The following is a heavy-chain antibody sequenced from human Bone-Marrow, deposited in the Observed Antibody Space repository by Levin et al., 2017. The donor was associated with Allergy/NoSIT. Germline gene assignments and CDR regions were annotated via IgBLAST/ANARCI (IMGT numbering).Heavy chain of an antibody. CDR3: AREPARGGDFDY. D-gene: IGHD3-10*01. J-gene: IGHJ4*02. CDR2: IKKDGTEE. Sequence: GESLKISCAASGFPLSAYWMNWVRQAPGKGLEWVAQIKKDGTEEYYAGSVKGRFTISRDNAKNSLFLQMHSLGVEDTAVYYCAREPARGGDFDYWGQGTLVTVSS. CDR1: GFPLSAYW. V-gene: IGHV3-7*04.